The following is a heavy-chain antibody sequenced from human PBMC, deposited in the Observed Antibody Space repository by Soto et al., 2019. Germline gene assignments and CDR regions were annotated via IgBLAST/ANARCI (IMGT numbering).Heavy chain of an antibody. CDR1: GGTFSSYA. CDR2: IIPIFGTA. J-gene: IGHJ5*02. D-gene: IGHD5-18*01. V-gene: IGHV1-69*13. Sequence: SVKVSCKASGGTFSSYAISWVRQAPGRGLEWMGGIIPIFGTANYAQKFQGRVTITADESTSTAYMELSSLRSEDTAVYYCASFPVDTAMVPASAGWFDPWGQGTLVTVSS. CDR3: ASFPVDTAMVPASAGWFDP.